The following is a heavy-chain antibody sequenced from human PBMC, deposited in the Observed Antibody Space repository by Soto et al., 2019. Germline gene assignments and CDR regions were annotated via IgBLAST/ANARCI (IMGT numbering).Heavy chain of an antibody. D-gene: IGHD1-26*01. J-gene: IGHJ2*01. CDR3: ARDGPVGPTIPRCYFDL. CDR1: GFTFSSYA. CDR2: ISYDGSNK. Sequence: QVQLVESGGGVVQPGRSLRLSCAASGFTFSSYAMHWVRQAPGKGLEWVAVISYDGSNKYYADSVKGRFTISRDNSNNTLYLQMHSLRDEDTAVYYCARDGPVGPTIPRCYFDLWGRGTLVTVSS. V-gene: IGHV3-30-3*01.